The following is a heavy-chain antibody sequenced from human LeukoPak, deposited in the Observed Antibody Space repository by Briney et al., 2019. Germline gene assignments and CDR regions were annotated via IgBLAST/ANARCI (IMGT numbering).Heavy chain of an antibody. Sequence: KPSETLSLTCAVYGGSFSGYYWSWIRQPPGKGLEWIGEINHSGSTNYNPSLKSRVTISVDTSKNQFSLKLSSVTAADTAVYYCARGGADCGGDCCYYFDYWGQGTLVTVSS. CDR3: ARGGADCGGDCCYYFDY. CDR1: GGSFSGYY. J-gene: IGHJ4*02. CDR2: INHSGST. V-gene: IGHV4-34*01. D-gene: IGHD2-21*02.